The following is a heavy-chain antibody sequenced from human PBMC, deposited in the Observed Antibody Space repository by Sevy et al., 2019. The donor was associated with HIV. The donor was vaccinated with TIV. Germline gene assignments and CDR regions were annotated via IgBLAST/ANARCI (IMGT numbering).Heavy chain of an antibody. CDR3: ASAVWGHSPFDY. CDR1: GYTFTGYY. CDR2: INPNSGGT. Sequence: ASVKVSCKASGYTFTGYYMHWVRQAPGQGLEWMGWINPNSGGTNYAQKFQGRVTMTRDTSISTAYMELSRLRSDDTAVYYSASAVWGHSPFDYWGQGTLVTVSS. D-gene: IGHD3-16*01. V-gene: IGHV1-2*02. J-gene: IGHJ4*02.